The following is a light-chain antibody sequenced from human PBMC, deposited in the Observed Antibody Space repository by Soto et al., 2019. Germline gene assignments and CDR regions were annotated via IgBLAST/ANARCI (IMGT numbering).Light chain of an antibody. Sequence: EIVMTQSPATLSVSPGERATLSCRASQSVRINLAWYQQKPGQAPRLLIYGASTSATGIPARFSGSGSGTEFTVTVSSLQAEDFAVYYCEQYTNWLTFGGGTKVVIK. CDR2: GAS. V-gene: IGKV3-15*01. CDR1: QSVRIN. J-gene: IGKJ4*01. CDR3: EQYTNWLT.